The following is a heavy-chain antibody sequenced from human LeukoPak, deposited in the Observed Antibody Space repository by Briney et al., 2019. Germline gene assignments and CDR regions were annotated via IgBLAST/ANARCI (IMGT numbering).Heavy chain of an antibody. D-gene: IGHD3-22*01. CDR3: AKSNYYDSSGHSRKFDY. J-gene: IGHJ4*02. CDR2: ISGSGGST. V-gene: IGHV3-23*01. CDR1: GFTFSSYA. Sequence: GGSLRLSCAASGFTFSSYAMSWVRQAPGKGLEWVSAISGSGGSTYYADSVKGRFTISRDNSKNTLYLQMNSLRAEGTAVYYCAKSNYYDSSGHSRKFDYWGQGTLVTVSS.